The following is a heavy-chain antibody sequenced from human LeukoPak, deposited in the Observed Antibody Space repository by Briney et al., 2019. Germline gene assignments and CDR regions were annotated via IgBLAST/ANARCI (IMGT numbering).Heavy chain of an antibody. CDR2: ISSSSSYI. J-gene: IGHJ3*02. D-gene: IGHD3-10*01. V-gene: IGHV3-21*01. CDR1: GFTFSSYS. CDR3: ARMAMVGFGELLRAFDI. Sequence: GGSLRLSCAASGFTFSSYSMNWVRPAPGKGLEWVSSISSSSSYIYYADSVKGRFTISRDNAKNSLYLQMNSLRAEDTAVYYCARMAMVGFGELLRAFDIWGQGTMVTVSS.